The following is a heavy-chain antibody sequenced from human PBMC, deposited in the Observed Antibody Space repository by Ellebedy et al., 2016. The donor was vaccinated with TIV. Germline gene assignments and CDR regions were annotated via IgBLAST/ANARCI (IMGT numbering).Heavy chain of an antibody. V-gene: IGHV5-51*01. D-gene: IGHD3-3*01. CDR1: GYSFASFW. Sequence: GESLKISXKGSGYSFASFWIGWVRQMPGKGLEWMGIIQPADSDTRYSPSSQGRVTISADESISTAYLQWSSLQASDTAIYYCARAYDFWTGYRFDYWGQGTLVTVSS. CDR2: IQPADSDT. CDR3: ARAYDFWTGYRFDY. J-gene: IGHJ4*02.